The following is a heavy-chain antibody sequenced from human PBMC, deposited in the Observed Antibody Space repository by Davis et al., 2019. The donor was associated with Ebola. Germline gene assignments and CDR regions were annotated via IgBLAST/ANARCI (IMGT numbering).Heavy chain of an antibody. CDR2: VHYSGIT. CDR3: ARQTGLAAAGRGVDY. V-gene: IGHV4-59*08. Sequence: SETLSLTCSVSGASITSYYWSWIRQAPGKGLEWIGFVHYSGITNYNPSLKSRVTISVDTSKNQFSLKLSSVTAADTAVYYCARQTGLAAAGRGVDYWGQGTLVTVSS. J-gene: IGHJ4*02. CDR1: GASITSYY. D-gene: IGHD6-13*01.